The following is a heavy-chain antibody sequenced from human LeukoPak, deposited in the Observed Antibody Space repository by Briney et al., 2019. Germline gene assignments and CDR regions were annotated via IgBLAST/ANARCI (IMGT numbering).Heavy chain of an antibody. CDR3: AREVLDCSSTSCYKHFDY. J-gene: IGHJ4*02. D-gene: IGHD2-2*02. CDR2: IYYSGST. V-gene: IGHV4-31*03. CDR1: GGSISSGGYY. Sequence: KPSETLSLTCTVSGGSISSGGYYWSWIRQHPGKGLEWIGYIYYSGSTYYNPSLKSRVTISVDTSKNQFSLKLSSVTAADTAVYYCAREVLDCSSTSCYKHFDYWGQGTLVTVSS.